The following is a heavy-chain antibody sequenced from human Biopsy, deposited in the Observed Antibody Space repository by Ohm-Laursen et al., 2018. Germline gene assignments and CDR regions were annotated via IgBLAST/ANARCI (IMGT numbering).Heavy chain of an antibody. CDR3: VRGVDYYDPYHYYALDV. Sequence: SETLSLTCSVSGYSMSTYYWSWIRQPPGKGLEWIGEINHSGRTNYNPSLKSRVTISVDTSKNQFSLKVRSVTAADTAVYYCVRGVDYYDPYHYYALDVWGQGTTVTVSS. J-gene: IGHJ6*02. CDR2: INHSGRT. V-gene: IGHV4-34*01. D-gene: IGHD3-22*01. CDR1: GYSMSTYY.